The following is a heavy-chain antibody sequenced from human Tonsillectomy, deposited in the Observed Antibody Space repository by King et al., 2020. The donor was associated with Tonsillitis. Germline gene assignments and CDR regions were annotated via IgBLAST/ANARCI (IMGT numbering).Heavy chain of an antibody. D-gene: IGHD6-19*01. Sequence: VQLVESGGGLVQPGRSLRLSCAASGFTFDDYAMHWVRQAPGKGLEWVSDISWNSGNMAYADSVKGRFTISRDNAKNSLYLQMNSLRAEDTAFYYCAKGASMLSGWYFAYWGQGTLVTVSS. J-gene: IGHJ4*02. V-gene: IGHV3-9*01. CDR2: ISWNSGNM. CDR1: GFTFDDYA. CDR3: AKGASMLSGWYFAY.